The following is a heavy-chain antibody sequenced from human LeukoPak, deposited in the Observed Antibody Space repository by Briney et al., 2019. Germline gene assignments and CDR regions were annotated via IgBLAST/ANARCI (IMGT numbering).Heavy chain of an antibody. D-gene: IGHD2-2*01. CDR3: RRNLPAAIGHYFDY. V-gene: IGHV1-69*05. CDR2: IIPIFGTA. J-gene: IGHJ4*02. CDR1: VGTFTSYA. Sequence: PEASVKVACKASVGTFTSYAISWVRQAAGPVLEWMGGIIPIFGTANYAQKFQGRVTITTDESTSTAYMELSSLRSEDTAVYYCRRNLPAAIGHYFDYWGQGTLVTVSS.